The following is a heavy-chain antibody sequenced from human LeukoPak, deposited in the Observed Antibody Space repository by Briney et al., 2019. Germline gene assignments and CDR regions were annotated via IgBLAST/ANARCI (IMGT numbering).Heavy chain of an antibody. CDR1: DGSISSGGYY. V-gene: IGHV4-30-2*01. CDR3: AREPFNRGSGPDFDY. D-gene: IGHD6-25*01. J-gene: IGHJ4*02. CDR2: IYHSGST. Sequence: PSETLSLTCTVSDGSISSGGYYWSWIRQPPGKGLEWIGYIYHSGSTYYNPSLKSRVTISVDRSKNQFSLKLSSVTAADTAVYYCAREPFNRGSGPDFDYWGQGTLVTVSS.